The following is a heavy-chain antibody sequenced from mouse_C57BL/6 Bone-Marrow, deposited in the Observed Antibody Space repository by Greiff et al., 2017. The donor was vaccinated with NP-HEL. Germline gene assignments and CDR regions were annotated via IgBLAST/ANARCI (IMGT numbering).Heavy chain of an antibody. Sequence: EVQWVESGGGLVQPGESLKLSCESNEYEFPSHDMSWVRKTPEKRLELVAAINSDGGSTYYPDTMERRFIISRDNTKKTLYLQMSSLRSEDTALYYCASFPLITTVVAPRAMDYWGQGTSVTVSS. D-gene: IGHD1-1*01. CDR3: ASFPLITTVVAPRAMDY. V-gene: IGHV5-2*01. CDR2: INSDGGST. J-gene: IGHJ4*01. CDR1: EYEFPSHD.